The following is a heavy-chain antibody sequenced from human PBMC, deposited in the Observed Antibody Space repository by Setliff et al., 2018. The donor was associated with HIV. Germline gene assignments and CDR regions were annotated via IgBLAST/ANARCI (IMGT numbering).Heavy chain of an antibody. CDR1: GYSFNTYW. D-gene: IGHD5-12*01. Sequence: GESLKISCKGSGYSFNTYWIGWVRQMPGKGLEWMGIIYPDDSDTRYSPSFQGQVTISADKSISTAYLQWSSLKASDTAMYYCARLRDGYKTSSFDYWGQGILVTVSS. J-gene: IGHJ4*02. CDR2: IYPDDSDT. CDR3: ARLRDGYKTSSFDY. V-gene: IGHV5-51*01.